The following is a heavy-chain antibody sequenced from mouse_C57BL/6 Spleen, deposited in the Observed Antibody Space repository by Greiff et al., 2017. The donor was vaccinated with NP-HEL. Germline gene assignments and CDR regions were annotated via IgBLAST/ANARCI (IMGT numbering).Heavy chain of an antibody. V-gene: IGHV5-9*01. CDR3: ARQNYDYDEEGYYYAMDY. D-gene: IGHD2-4*01. J-gene: IGHJ4*01. CDR2: ISGGGGNT. Sequence: DVKLVESGGGLVKPGGSLKLSCAASGFTFSSYTMSWVRQTPEKRLEWVATISGGGGNTYYPDSVKGRFTISRDNDKNTLYRQMSSLRSEDTALYYCARQNYDYDEEGYYYAMDYWGQGTSVTVSS. CDR1: GFTFSSYT.